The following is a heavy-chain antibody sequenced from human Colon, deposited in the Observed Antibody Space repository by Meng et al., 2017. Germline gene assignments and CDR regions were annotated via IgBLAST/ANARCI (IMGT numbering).Heavy chain of an antibody. V-gene: IGHV4-31*03. CDR1: GGSIANGDYY. CDR2: MYYTGNT. D-gene: IGHD3-22*01. Sequence: SETLSLTCTGSGGSIANGDYYWSWIRQLPGKGLECIGHMYYTGNTYYNPSLKSRVSMSVDTSKNQFSVRLNSVTAADTAIYYCARVFYDSRGVNWFDPWGQGTLVTVSS. CDR3: ARVFYDSRGVNWFDP. J-gene: IGHJ5*02.